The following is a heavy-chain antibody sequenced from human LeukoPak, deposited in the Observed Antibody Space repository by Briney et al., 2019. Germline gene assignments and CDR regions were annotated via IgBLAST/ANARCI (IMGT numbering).Heavy chain of an antibody. CDR1: GGSISSYY. V-gene: IGHV4-59*01. J-gene: IGHJ4*02. CDR3: ARGDSSGWSKYYFDY. D-gene: IGHD6-19*01. CDR2: IYYSGST. Sequence: SETLSLTCTVSGGSISSYYWSWIRQPPGKGLEWIGYIYYSGSTNYNPSLKSRVTISVDTSKNQFSLKLSSVTAADTAVYYCARGDSSGWSKYYFDYWGQGTLVTVSS.